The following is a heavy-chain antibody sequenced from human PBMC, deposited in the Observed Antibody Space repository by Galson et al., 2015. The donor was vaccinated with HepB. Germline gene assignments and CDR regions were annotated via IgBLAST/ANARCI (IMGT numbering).Heavy chain of an antibody. Sequence: SVKVSCKASGGTFSRFSISWVRQAPGQGLEWMGGIIPIFGPPNYEQKFQGRVTIIADESTSTAYMELSSLRADDTAVYYCERLPSPSSGWTLGPEYYYYAMDVWGQGTTVTVSS. J-gene: IGHJ6*02. CDR1: GGTFSRFS. V-gene: IGHV1-69*13. CDR3: ERLPSPSSGWTLGPEYYYYAMDV. D-gene: IGHD6-19*01. CDR2: IIPIFGPP.